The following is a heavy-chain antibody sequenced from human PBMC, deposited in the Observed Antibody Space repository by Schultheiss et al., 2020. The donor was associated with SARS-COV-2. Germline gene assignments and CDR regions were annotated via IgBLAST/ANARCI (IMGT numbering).Heavy chain of an antibody. V-gene: IGHV3-23*01. CDR1: GITVRNTW. CDR2: ISGSGGST. J-gene: IGHJ4*02. CDR3: AKIRALEGYCSGGSCYSYYFDY. Sequence: GGSLRLSCAASGITVRNTWMNWVRQAPGKGLEWVSGISGSGGSTYYADSVKGRFTISRDNSKNTLYLQMNSLRAEDTAVYYCAKIRALEGYCSGGSCYSYYFDYWGQGTLVTVSS. D-gene: IGHD2-15*01.